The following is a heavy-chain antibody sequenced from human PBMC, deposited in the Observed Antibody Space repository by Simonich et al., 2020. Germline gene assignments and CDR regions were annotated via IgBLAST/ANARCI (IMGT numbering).Heavy chain of an antibody. Sequence: EVQLVESGGGLVQPGGSLRLSCAASGFTFSSYARNWVRQAPGKVLDWCSYIGSSSSTIYCADSVTGRFTISRDNAKNSLYLQMNSLRAEDTAVYYCARHYYVDYYFDYWGQGTLVTVSS. V-gene: IGHV3-48*03. CDR2: IGSSSSTI. CDR1: GFTFSSYA. CDR3: ARHYYVDYYFDY. D-gene: IGHD4-17*01. J-gene: IGHJ4*02.